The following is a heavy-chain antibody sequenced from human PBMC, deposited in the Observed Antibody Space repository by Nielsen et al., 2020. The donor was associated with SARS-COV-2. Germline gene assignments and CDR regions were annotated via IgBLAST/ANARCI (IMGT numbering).Heavy chain of an antibody. Sequence: SETLSLTCTVSGGSISSGGYYWSWIRQHPGKGLEWIGYIYYSGGTYYYNPSLKSRITISVDTSKNQFSLKLSSVTAADTAVYYCARGHIVGTTAKNWFDPWGQGTLVTVSS. CDR1: GGSISSGGYY. V-gene: IGHV4-31*03. J-gene: IGHJ5*02. CDR2: IYYSGGTY. D-gene: IGHD1-26*01. CDR3: ARGHIVGTTAKNWFDP.